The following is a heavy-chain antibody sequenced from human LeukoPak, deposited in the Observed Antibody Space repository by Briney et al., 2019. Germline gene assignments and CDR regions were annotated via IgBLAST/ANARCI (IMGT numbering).Heavy chain of an antibody. CDR3: ARHKTPGGLWFEIGWFDP. J-gene: IGHJ5*02. V-gene: IGHV5-51*01. CDR1: GYSFTGYW. CDR2: IYPGESDA. D-gene: IGHD3-10*01. Sequence: GESLKISCKGSGYSFTGYWIGWVRQMPGKGLEWMEIIYPGESDARYSPSFQGQVTISADKSISTADLQWSSLRASDTDMYYCARHKTPGGLWFEIGWFDPWGQGTLVTVSS.